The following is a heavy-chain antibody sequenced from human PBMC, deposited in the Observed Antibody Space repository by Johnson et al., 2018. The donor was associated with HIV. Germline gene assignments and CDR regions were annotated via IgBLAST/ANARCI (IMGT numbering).Heavy chain of an antibody. D-gene: IGHD3-10*01. CDR1: GFTFSSYG. Sequence: QVHLVESGGGVVQPGGSLRLSCAASGFTFSSYGMHWVRQAPGKGLEWVAFRRYDGSNNYYIESVKGRFTISRDNAKNSLYLQMNSLRAGDTAVYYCARELEGDYAFDIWGQGTMVTVSS. J-gene: IGHJ3*02. CDR2: RRYDGSNN. CDR3: ARELEGDYAFDI. V-gene: IGHV3-30*02.